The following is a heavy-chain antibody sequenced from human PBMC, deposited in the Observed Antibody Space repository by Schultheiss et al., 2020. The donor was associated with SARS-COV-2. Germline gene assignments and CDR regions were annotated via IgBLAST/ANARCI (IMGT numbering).Heavy chain of an antibody. CDR2: IGRNGGAI. J-gene: IGHJ4*02. CDR1: GFTFDDYA. D-gene: IGHD3-3*01. CDR3: AKDFGGPTDQ. Sequence: SCAASGFTFDDYAMHWVRQGPGKGLEWVSGIGRNGGAIGHADSVEGRFIISRDNAKISLYLLMKTLRAEDTAVYYCAKDFGGPTDQWGQGAPVTVSS. V-gene: IGHV3-9*01.